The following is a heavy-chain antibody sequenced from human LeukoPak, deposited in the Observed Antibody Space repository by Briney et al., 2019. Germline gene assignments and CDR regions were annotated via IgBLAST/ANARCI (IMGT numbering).Heavy chain of an antibody. Sequence: GGSLRLSCAASGFTFSSYDMHWVRQATGKGLEWVSAIGTAGDTYYPGSVKSRFTISRENAKNSLYLQMNSLRAGDTAVYYCARGGMTTVTSYWYFDLWGRGTLVTVSS. V-gene: IGHV3-13*01. CDR3: ARGGMTTVTSYWYFDL. D-gene: IGHD4-17*01. J-gene: IGHJ2*01. CDR2: IGTAGDT. CDR1: GFTFSSYD.